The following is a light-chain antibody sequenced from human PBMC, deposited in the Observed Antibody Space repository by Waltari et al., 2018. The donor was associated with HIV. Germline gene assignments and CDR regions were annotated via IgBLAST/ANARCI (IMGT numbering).Light chain of an antibody. CDR3: CSYAGNYTLGV. Sequence: QSALTQPRSVSGSPGESVTISCTGTSSDVGGYNYASWYQQHPGKAPKLMIYDVNKRPSGVPDRFSGSKSGNTASLTISGLQAEDEADYYCCSYAGNYTLGVFGGGTKLTVL. V-gene: IGLV2-11*01. CDR2: DVN. J-gene: IGLJ3*02. CDR1: SSDVGGYNY.